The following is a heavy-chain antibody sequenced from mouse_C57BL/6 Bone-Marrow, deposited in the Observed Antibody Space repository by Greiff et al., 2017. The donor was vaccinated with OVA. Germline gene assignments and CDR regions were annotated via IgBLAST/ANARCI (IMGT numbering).Heavy chain of an antibody. V-gene: IGHV1-19*01. J-gene: IGHJ1*03. Sequence: VQLQQSGPVLVKPGASVKMSCKASGYTFTDYYMNWVKQSHGKSLEWIGVITPYKGGPSYNQKFQGKATLPVDKSSSTAYMELNSLTSEDSAVYYCERYDYGSGFYWYFDVWGTGTTVTVSA. CDR1: GYTFTDYY. D-gene: IGHD1-1*01. CDR2: ITPYKGGP. CDR3: ERYDYGSGFYWYFDV.